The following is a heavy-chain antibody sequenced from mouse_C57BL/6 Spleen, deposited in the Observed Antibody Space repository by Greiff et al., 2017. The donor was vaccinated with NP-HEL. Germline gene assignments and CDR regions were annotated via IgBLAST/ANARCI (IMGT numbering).Heavy chain of an antibody. D-gene: IGHD1-1*01. Sequence: QVQLQQPGAELVKPGASVKMSCKASGYTFTSYWITWVKQRPGQGLEWIGDIYPGSGSTNYNEQFKSKATLTVDTSSSTAYMQLSSLTSEDSAVYYCATYYGSSPYYAMDYWGQGTSVTVSS. V-gene: IGHV1-55*01. CDR3: ATYYGSSPYYAMDY. J-gene: IGHJ4*01. CDR2: IYPGSGST. CDR1: GYTFTSYW.